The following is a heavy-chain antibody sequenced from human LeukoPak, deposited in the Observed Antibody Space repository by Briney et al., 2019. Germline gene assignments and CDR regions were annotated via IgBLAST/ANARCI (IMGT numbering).Heavy chain of an antibody. V-gene: IGHV3-33*01. J-gene: IGHJ4*02. Sequence: GGSLRLSCAASGFSFSSYGMHWVRQAPGKGLEWVAVIWYDGSKDYYADSVKGRFTISRDNSKNTLYLQMNSLRAEDTAVYYCARENTMVRGVTLYYFDYWGQGTLVTVSS. CDR2: IWYDGSKD. CDR3: ARENTMVRGVTLYYFDY. CDR1: GFSFSSYG. D-gene: IGHD3-10*01.